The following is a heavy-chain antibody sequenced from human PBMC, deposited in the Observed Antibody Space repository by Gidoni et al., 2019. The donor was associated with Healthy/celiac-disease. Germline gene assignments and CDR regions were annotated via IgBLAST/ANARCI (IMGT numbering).Heavy chain of an antibody. Sequence: QVQLVQSGAEVKKPGASVKVSCKASGYTFTSYDINWVRQATGQGLEWMGWMNPNSGNTGYAQKFQGRVTMTRNTSISTAYMELSSLRSEDTAVYYCARGRASSGWYHGYYFDYWGQGTLVTVSS. CDR2: MNPNSGNT. CDR3: ARGRASSGWYHGYYFDY. D-gene: IGHD6-19*01. CDR1: GYTFTSYD. J-gene: IGHJ4*02. V-gene: IGHV1-8*01.